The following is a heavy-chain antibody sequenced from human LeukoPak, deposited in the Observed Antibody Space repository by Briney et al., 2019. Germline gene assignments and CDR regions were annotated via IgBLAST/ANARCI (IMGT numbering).Heavy chain of an antibody. CDR3: VKAVVVILRGSDY. J-gene: IGHJ4*02. CDR1: GFSFTSYA. CDR2: ISNSGAGT. V-gene: IGHV3-23*01. D-gene: IGHD3-3*01. Sequence: GGSLRLSCAASGFSFTSYAMSWVRQAPGKGLEWVSAISNSGAGTFYADSAKGRFTISRDNSQNTLYLQMNSLRAEDTAVYYCVKAVVVILRGSDYWGQGTLVTVSS.